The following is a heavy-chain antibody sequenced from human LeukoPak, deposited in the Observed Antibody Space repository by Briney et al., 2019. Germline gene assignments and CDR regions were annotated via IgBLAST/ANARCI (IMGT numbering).Heavy chain of an antibody. Sequence: GGSLRLSCVASGFTFSSYAMSWVRQAPGKGLEWVSAISGSGGSTYYADSVKGRFTISRDNSKNTLYLQMNSLRAEDTAVYYCAKAPSSSGWYYFDYWGQGTLVTVSS. CDR3: AKAPSSSGWYYFDY. D-gene: IGHD6-19*01. J-gene: IGHJ4*02. CDR2: ISGSGGST. CDR1: GFTFSSYA. V-gene: IGHV3-23*01.